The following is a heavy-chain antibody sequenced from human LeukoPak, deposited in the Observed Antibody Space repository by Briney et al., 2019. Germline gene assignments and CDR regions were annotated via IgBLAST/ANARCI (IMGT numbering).Heavy chain of an antibody. CDR3: ARIMVRGVQPLDY. Sequence: ASVKVSCKASGYTFAGYYMHWVRQAPGQGLEWMGWINPNSGGTNYAQKFQGRVTMTRDTSISTAYMELSRLRSDDTAVYHCARIMVRGVQPLDYWGQGTLVTVSS. CDR2: INPNSGGT. D-gene: IGHD3-10*01. J-gene: IGHJ4*02. V-gene: IGHV1-2*02. CDR1: GYTFAGYY.